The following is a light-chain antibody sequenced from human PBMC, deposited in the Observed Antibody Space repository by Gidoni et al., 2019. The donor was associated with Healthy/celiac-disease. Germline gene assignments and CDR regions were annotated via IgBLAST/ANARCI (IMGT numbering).Light chain of an antibody. CDR1: QDINNY. J-gene: IGKJ2*04. CDR2: DAS. CDR3: QQYDNLPMCS. Sequence: DIQMTQSPSSLSASVGDRVTITCQASQDINNYLNWYQLKPGKAPKLLIYDASNLETGVPSRFSGSGSGTDFTFTISSLQPEDIATYYCQQYDNLPMCSFGQGTKLEIK. V-gene: IGKV1-33*01.